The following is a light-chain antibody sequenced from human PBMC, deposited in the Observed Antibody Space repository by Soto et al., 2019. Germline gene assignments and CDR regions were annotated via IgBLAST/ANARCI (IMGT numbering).Light chain of an antibody. Sequence: EIVMTQSPATLSVSPGERATLSCRARQSVSSNLAWYQQKHGQAPRLLLYGASTRATGIPARFSGSGSGPEFTLTISSLQSEDFAVYYCQQYNKWTRTFGQGTEV. CDR1: QSVSSN. CDR3: QQYNKWTRT. J-gene: IGKJ1*01. CDR2: GAS. V-gene: IGKV3-15*01.